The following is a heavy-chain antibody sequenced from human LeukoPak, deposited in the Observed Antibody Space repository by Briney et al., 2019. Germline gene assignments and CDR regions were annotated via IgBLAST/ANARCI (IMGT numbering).Heavy chain of an antibody. V-gene: IGHV3-7*01. D-gene: IGHD2-2*01. J-gene: IGHJ6*03. CDR2: IKQDGSEK. CDR1: GFTFSSYW. CDR3: ARGWGYCSSTSCYYYYYYMDV. Sequence: GGSLRLSCAASGFTFSSYWMSWVRQAPGKGLEWVANIKQDGSEKYYVDSVKGRFTISRDNAKNSLYLQMNSLRAEGTAVYYCARGWGYCSSTSCYYYYYYMDVWGKGTTVTVSS.